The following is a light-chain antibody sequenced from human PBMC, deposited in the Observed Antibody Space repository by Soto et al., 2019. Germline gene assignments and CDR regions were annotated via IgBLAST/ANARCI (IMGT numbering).Light chain of an antibody. V-gene: IGKV3-20*01. Sequence: EIVLTQSPGTLSLSPGERATLSCRASQSVISSSLAWYQQKPGQAPRLLIYGASSRATGIPDRFSGSGSGTDFTLTITSLQPEDSATYYCQQSYNTPQTFGQGTKVEIK. J-gene: IGKJ1*01. CDR3: QQSYNTPQT. CDR1: QSVISSS. CDR2: GAS.